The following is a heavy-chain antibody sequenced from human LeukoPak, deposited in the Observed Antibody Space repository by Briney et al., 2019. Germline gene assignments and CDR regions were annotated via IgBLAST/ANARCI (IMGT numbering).Heavy chain of an antibody. D-gene: IGHD1/OR15-1a*01. CDR2: VSLSDNI. CDR1: GFTFSSYG. V-gene: IGHV3-23*01. CDR3: AKVATPNTLDALDI. J-gene: IGHJ3*02. Sequence: GGSLRPSCAASGFTFSSYGMTWVRQAPGKGLEWVSLVSLSDNIFYADSVKGRFTISRDNSKSTVHLQMDSLRVDDTAVYYCAKVATPNTLDALDIWGQGTLVTVSS.